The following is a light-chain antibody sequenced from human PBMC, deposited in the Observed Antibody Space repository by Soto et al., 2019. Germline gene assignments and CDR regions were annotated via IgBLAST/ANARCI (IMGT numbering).Light chain of an antibody. Sequence: EIVLTQSPATLSVSPGERATLSCRASQSVSSNLAWYQQKPGQAPRLLIYGASTRATGIPARFSGSGSGTEFTLTISSLQSEDFAVYYCQQYNNLWTFGQGTKVAI. CDR3: QQYNNLWT. CDR1: QSVSSN. CDR2: GAS. J-gene: IGKJ1*01. V-gene: IGKV3-15*01.